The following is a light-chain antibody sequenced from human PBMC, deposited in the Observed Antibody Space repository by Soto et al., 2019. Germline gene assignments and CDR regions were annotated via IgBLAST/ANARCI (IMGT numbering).Light chain of an antibody. CDR2: DAS. Sequence: EIVLTQSPATLSLSPGERATLSCRASQSVSSYLAWYQQKPGQAPRLLISDASNRATGIPARFSGSGSVTAFTLTISSLEPEDFAVYYCQQRSNWLTFGGGTKVGIK. J-gene: IGKJ4*01. CDR1: QSVSSY. V-gene: IGKV3-11*01. CDR3: QQRSNWLT.